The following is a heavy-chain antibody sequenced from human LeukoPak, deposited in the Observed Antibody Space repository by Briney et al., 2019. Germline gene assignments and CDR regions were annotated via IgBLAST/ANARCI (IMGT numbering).Heavy chain of an antibody. J-gene: IGHJ4*02. CDR2: IIPIFGTA. V-gene: IGHV1-69*05. Sequence: GASVKVSCKASGYTLTNYGISWVRQAPGQGLEWMGGIIPIFGTANYAQKFQGRVTITTDESTSTAYMELSSLRSEDTAVYYCARDYYDSSGYYYFDYWGQGTLVTVSS. CDR1: GYTLTNYG. D-gene: IGHD3-22*01. CDR3: ARDYYDSSGYYYFDY.